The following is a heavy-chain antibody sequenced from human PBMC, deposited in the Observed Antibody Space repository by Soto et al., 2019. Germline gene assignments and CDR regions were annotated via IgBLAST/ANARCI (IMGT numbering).Heavy chain of an antibody. CDR1: GFTFGDYA. CDR3: TXAGSDWLLYDAFDI. Sequence: PGGSLRLSCTASGFTFGDYAMSWFRQTPGKGLEWVGFIRSKAYGGTTGYAASVKGRFTISRDDSKSIAYLQMNSLKTEDTAVYYCTXAGSDWLLYDAFDIWGQGTMVTVSS. J-gene: IGHJ3*02. V-gene: IGHV3-49*03. D-gene: IGHD3-9*01. CDR2: IRSKAYGGTT.